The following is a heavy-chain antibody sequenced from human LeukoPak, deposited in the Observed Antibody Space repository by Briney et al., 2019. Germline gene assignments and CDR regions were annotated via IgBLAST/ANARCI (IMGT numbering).Heavy chain of an antibody. CDR3: ARAFDYGSNSGYFDY. CDR1: GYTFTSYG. Sequence: SVKVSCKASGYTFTSYGISWVRQAPGQGLEWMGGIIPIFGTANYAQKFQGRVTITADESTSTAYMELSSLRSEDTAVYYCARAFDYGSNSGYFDYWGQGTLVTVSS. J-gene: IGHJ4*02. CDR2: IIPIFGTA. V-gene: IGHV1-69*13. D-gene: IGHD4-23*01.